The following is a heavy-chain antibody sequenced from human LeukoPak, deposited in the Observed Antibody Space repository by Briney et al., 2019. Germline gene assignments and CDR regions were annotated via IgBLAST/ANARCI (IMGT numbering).Heavy chain of an antibody. Sequence: ASVKVSCTASGYTFTGYYMHWVRQAPGQGLEWMGWINPNSGGTNYAQKFQGRVTMTRDTSISTTYMELSRLRSDDTAVYYCARPYYYDSSGYYFDYWGQGTLVTVSS. D-gene: IGHD3-22*01. CDR1: GYTFTGYY. V-gene: IGHV1-2*02. CDR2: INPNSGGT. CDR3: ARPYYYDSSGYYFDY. J-gene: IGHJ4*02.